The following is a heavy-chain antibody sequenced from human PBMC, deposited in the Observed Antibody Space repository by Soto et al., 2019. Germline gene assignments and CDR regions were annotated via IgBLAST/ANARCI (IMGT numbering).Heavy chain of an antibody. V-gene: IGHV3-30*04. Sequence: QVQLVESGGGVVQPGRSLRLSCSASGFTFTNYALHWVRQAPGKGLEWVAVISYDGRSEYYADSVKGRFTISRDNSENTLYLQMNSLRLEDTAVYYCVREGLITMVRGVRTYYYGMDVWGRGATVTVSS. J-gene: IGHJ6*02. CDR1: GFTFTNYA. CDR3: VREGLITMVRGVRTYYYGMDV. D-gene: IGHD3-10*01. CDR2: ISYDGRSE.